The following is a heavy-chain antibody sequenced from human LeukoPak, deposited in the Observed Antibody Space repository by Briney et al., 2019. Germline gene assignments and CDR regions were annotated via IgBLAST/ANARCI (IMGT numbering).Heavy chain of an antibody. CDR3: ARGGSSYYYYYMDV. Sequence: SETLSLTCTVSGGSISSYYWSWIRQPPGKGLEWIGYIYYSGSTDYSPSLKSRVTISVDTSKNQFSLMLSSVTAADTAVYYCARGGSSYYYYYMDVWGKGTTVTVSS. J-gene: IGHJ6*03. CDR1: GGSISSYY. D-gene: IGHD6-6*01. V-gene: IGHV4-59*01. CDR2: IYYSGST.